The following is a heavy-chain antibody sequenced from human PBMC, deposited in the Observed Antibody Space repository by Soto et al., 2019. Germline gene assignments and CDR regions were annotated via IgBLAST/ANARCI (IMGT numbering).Heavy chain of an antibody. CDR1: GGSISSFY. CDR3: ARHNYGSGSTYFDY. CDR2: IYYSGST. Sequence: SETLSLTCAVSGGSISSFYWSWIRQPPGKGLEWIGYIYYSGSTNYNPSLKSRVTISVDTSKNQFSLKLNSMTAADTAVYYCARHNYGSGSTYFDYWGQGALVTVSS. V-gene: IGHV4-59*08. J-gene: IGHJ4*02. D-gene: IGHD3-10*01.